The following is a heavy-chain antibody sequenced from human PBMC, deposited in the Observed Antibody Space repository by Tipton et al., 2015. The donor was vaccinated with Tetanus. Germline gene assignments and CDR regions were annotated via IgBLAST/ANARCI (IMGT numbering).Heavy chain of an antibody. J-gene: IGHJ4*02. V-gene: IGHV3-74*01. CDR2: IYSDGSDT. D-gene: IGHD6-19*01. CDR1: GFIFSDYW. CDR3: ARVTGSSSGWGDY. Sequence: SLRLSCAASGFIFSDYWMHWVRQAPGKGLVWVSRIYSDGSDTTYADYGKGRFTISRDNAKNTLYLQMNNLRAEDTAVYYCARVTGSSSGWGDYWGRGTLVTVSS.